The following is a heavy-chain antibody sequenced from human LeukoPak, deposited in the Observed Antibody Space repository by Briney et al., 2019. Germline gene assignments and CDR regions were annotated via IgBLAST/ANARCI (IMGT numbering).Heavy chain of an antibody. J-gene: IGHJ6*03. V-gene: IGHV1-18*01. CDR1: GYTFTSYG. Sequence: ASVKVSCKASGYTFTSYGISWVRQAPGQGLEWMGWISAYNGNTNYAQKLQGRVTITTDESTSTAYMELSSLRSEDTAVYYCASSTSLYCYYYYMDVWGKGTTVTVSS. D-gene: IGHD2-2*01. CDR2: ISAYNGNT. CDR3: ASSTSLYCYYYYMDV.